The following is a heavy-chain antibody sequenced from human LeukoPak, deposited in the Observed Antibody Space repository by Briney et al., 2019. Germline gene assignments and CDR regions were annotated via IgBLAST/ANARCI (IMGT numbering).Heavy chain of an antibody. CDR3: ARDRMYSSSWYRDALDI. CDR2: ISSSSSYI. CDR1: GFTFSSYS. V-gene: IGHV3-21*01. J-gene: IGHJ3*02. D-gene: IGHD6-13*01. Sequence: GGSLRLSCAASGFTFSSYSMNWVRQAPGKGLECVSSISSSSSYIYYADSVKGRFTISRDNAKNSLYLQINSLRAEDTAVYYCARDRMYSSSWYRDALDIWGQGTMVTVSS.